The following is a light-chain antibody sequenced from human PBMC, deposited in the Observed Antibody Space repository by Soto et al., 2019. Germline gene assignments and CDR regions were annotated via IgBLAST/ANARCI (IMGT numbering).Light chain of an antibody. J-gene: IGLJ3*02. Sequence: NFMLTQPHSVSVSPGKTVTLSCTRSSGSIASNYVQWYLQRPGTSPTTVIYEDNHRPSGVPARFSASIDSSSNSASLTISGLKTDDEDDYYCQSYDSSSHWVFGGGTKLTVL. CDR3: QSYDSSSHWV. CDR2: EDN. CDR1: SGSIASNY. V-gene: IGLV6-57*01.